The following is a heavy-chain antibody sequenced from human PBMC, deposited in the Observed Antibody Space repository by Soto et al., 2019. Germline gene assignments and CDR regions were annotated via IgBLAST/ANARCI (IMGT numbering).Heavy chain of an antibody. CDR3: AAVMGSDYDYVWGSLSFDH. V-gene: IGHV3-23*01. Sequence: VQLLQSGGGLVQPGGSLRLSCEASGFIFATTAMGWVRQAPGKGLEWVSTISGSGVRTYYADSVEGRFTISRGNSKNPLFLQMNSLRADDTAVYFCAAVMGSDYDYVWGSLSFDHWGQGALVTVST. J-gene: IGHJ4*02. D-gene: IGHD3-16*01. CDR2: ISGSGVRT. CDR1: GFIFATTA.